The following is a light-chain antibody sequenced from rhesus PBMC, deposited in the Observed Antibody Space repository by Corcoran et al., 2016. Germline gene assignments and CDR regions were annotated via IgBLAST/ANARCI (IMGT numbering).Light chain of an antibody. J-gene: IGKJ2*01. CDR3: LQHKIDPYS. CDR2: DAA. Sequence: DIQMTQSPSSLAASVGDTVTITCRAGQGIGRYLNWFRQQPGRDPKLLVYDAARLGSGVPSRFSGSGSGTDVTLTITRLQPEDVGTYSCLQHKIDPYSCGQETKVEIK. CDR1: QGIGRY. V-gene: IGKV1-28*02.